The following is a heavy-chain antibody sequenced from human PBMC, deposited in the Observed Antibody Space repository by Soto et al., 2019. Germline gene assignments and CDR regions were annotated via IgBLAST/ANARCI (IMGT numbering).Heavy chain of an antibody. V-gene: IGHV5-51*01. CDR1: GYNFINYW. J-gene: IGHJ3*01. Sequence: GESLKISCKVSGYNFINYWIGWVRQMPGKGLEWMGIIYPADSDTRYSPSFQGQVAISADKSISTAYLQWSSLKASDTAMYYCARPYSGGPNDPFDVWGQGTMVTVSS. CDR2: IYPADSDT. D-gene: IGHD1-26*01. CDR3: ARPYSGGPNDPFDV.